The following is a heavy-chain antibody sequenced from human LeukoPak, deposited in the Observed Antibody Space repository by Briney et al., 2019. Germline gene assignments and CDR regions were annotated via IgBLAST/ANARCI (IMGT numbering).Heavy chain of an antibody. V-gene: IGHV4-61*02. CDR3: AREADPLKLERPRWGYYGMDV. J-gene: IGHJ6*02. Sequence: SSQTLSLTCTVSGGSISSGSYYWSWIRQPAGKGLEWIVRIYTSGSTNYNPSLKSRVTISVDTSKNQFSLKLSSVTAADTAVYYCAREADPLKLERPRWGYYGMDVWGQGTTVTVSS. CDR1: GGSISSGSYY. CDR2: IYTSGST. D-gene: IGHD1-1*01.